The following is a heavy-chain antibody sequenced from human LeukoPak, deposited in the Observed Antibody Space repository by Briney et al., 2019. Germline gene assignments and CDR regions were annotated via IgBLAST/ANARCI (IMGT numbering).Heavy chain of an antibody. CDR2: IWYDGSNK. D-gene: IGHD6-19*01. CDR1: GFTFSNYR. V-gene: IGHV3-33*08. CDR3: ARAVAGPGGDY. J-gene: IGHJ4*02. Sequence: GRSLRLSCAASGFTFSNYRMHWVRQAPGKGLEWVAVIWYDGSNKYYADSVKGRFTISRDNSKNTLYLQMNSLRAEDTAVYYCARAVAGPGGDYWGQGTLVTVSS.